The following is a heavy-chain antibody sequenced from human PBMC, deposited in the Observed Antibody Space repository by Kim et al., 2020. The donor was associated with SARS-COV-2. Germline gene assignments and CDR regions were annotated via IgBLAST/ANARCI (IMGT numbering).Heavy chain of an antibody. V-gene: IGHV4-59*01. Sequence: SETLSLTCTVSGGSISSYYWSWIRQPPGKGLEWIGYIYYSGSTNYNPSLKSRVTISVDTSKNQFSLKLSSVTAADTAVYYCASFRRWFGDSGLGYWGQGTLVTVSS. CDR2: IYYSGST. CDR3: ASFRRWFGDSGLGY. J-gene: IGHJ4*02. D-gene: IGHD3-10*01. CDR1: GGSISSYY.